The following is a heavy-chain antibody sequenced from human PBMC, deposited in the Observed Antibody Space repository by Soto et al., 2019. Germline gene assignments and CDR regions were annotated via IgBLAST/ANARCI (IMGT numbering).Heavy chain of an antibody. V-gene: IGHV3-30*04. J-gene: IGHJ4*02. CDR1: GFTFNNYA. CDR3: ATPGGDILTGYYIGWQYYFDD. CDR2: ISYDGSNK. Sequence: QVQLVESGGGVVQPGRSLRLSCAASGFTFNNYAMNWVRQAPGKGLEWVAVISYDGSNKYYADSVKGRFTISRDNSKNTLYLRMNSLRAEDTAVYYCATPGGDILTGYYIGWQYYFDDWGQGTLVTVSS. D-gene: IGHD3-9*01.